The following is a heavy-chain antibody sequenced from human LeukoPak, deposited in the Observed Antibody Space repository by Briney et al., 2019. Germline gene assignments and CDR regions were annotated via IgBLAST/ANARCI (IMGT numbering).Heavy chain of an antibody. J-gene: IGHJ4*02. Sequence: PGGSLRLSCAASGFTFDDYGMSWVHQAPGKGLEWVSGINWNGGSTGYADSVKGRFTISRDNAKNSLYLQMNSLRAEDTASYYCARVVRWLYPIDYWGQGTLVTVSS. D-gene: IGHD5-24*01. CDR2: INWNGGST. CDR3: ARVVRWLYPIDY. V-gene: IGHV3-20*04. CDR1: GFTFDDYG.